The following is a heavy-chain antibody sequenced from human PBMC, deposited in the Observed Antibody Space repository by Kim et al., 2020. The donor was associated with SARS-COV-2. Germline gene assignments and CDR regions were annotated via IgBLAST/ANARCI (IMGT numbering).Heavy chain of an antibody. CDR2: INQAGSER. CDR3: ARGTLRAPRSASDI. V-gene: IGHV3-7*03. Sequence: GGSLRLSCAASEFTLSSHWMSWVRLTPEKGLEWVANINQAGSERSYVDSVKGRFIISRDNAKNSVYLQMNSLRVEDTALYFCARGTLRAPRSASDIWGQGTMVIVFS. J-gene: IGHJ3*02. CDR1: EFTLSSHW.